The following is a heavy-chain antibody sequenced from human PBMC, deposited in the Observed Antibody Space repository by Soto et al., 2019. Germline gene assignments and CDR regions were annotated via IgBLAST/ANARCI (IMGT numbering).Heavy chain of an antibody. Sequence: PGESLKISCKGSGYSFTSYWISWVRQMPGKGLEWMERIDPSDSYTNYSPSFQGHVTISADKSISTAYLQWSSLKASDTAMYYCARTHYLTTVTHDAFDIWGQGTMVTVSS. V-gene: IGHV5-10-1*01. CDR3: ARTHYLTTVTHDAFDI. J-gene: IGHJ3*02. CDR1: GYSFTSYW. D-gene: IGHD4-17*01. CDR2: IDPSDSYT.